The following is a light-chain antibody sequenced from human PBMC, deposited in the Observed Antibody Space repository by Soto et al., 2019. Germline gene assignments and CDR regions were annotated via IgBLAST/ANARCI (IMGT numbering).Light chain of an antibody. CDR1: QSIDTW. V-gene: IGKV1-5*03. CDR2: KAS. J-gene: IGKJ1*01. Sequence: DIQLTQSPSTLSASVGDRVTLTCRASQSIDTWLAWHQQKPERAPKLLISKASIVESGVPSRFSGSGSGTDFTLIINGLQPDDFAIYYCQQYISYRAFGQGTKVDIK. CDR3: QQYISYRA.